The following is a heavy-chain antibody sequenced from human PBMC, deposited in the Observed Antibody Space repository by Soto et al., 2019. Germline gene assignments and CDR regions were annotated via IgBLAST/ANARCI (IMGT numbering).Heavy chain of an antibody. Sequence: ASVKVSCKASGGTFSSYAISWLRQDPGQGLEWMGGIIPIFGTANYAQKFQGRVTITADESTSTAYMELSSLRSEDTAVYYCARGSGYDEYYYYYGMDVWGQGTTVTVSS. CDR1: GGTFSSYA. V-gene: IGHV1-69*13. CDR2: IIPIFGTA. J-gene: IGHJ6*02. CDR3: ARGSGYDEYYYYYGMDV. D-gene: IGHD5-12*01.